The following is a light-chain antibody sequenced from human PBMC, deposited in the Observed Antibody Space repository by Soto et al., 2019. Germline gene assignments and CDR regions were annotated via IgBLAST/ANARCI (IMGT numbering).Light chain of an antibody. Sequence: EIVLTQSPCTLSLSTGERATLSCRASQSVSSSYLAWYQQKPGQAPRLLIYGASSRATGIPDRFSGSGSGTDFTLTISRLEPEDFAVYYCQQYGSSPTTFDQGTRLEIK. CDR2: GAS. CDR1: QSVSSSY. CDR3: QQYGSSPTT. J-gene: IGKJ5*01. V-gene: IGKV3-20*01.